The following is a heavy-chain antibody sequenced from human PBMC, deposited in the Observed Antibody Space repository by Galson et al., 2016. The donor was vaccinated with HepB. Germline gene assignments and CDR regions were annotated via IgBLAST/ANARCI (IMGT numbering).Heavy chain of an antibody. Sequence: PALVKPTQTLTLTCTFSGFSLSTSTMCVSWIRQPPGKALEWLTLIDWDDDKYYSTSLKTRLTISKDTSKNQVVLTMTNVDPVDTATYYCARMSYYDSSGYYAVTDYWGQGTLVTVSS. CDR3: ARMSYYDSSGYYAVTDY. D-gene: IGHD3-22*01. CDR1: GFSLSTSTMC. CDR2: IDWDDDK. V-gene: IGHV2-70*01. J-gene: IGHJ4*02.